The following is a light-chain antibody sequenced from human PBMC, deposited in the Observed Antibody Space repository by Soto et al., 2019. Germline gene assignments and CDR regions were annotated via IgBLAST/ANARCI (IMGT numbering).Light chain of an antibody. V-gene: IGLV2-8*01. CDR1: RSDVGGYNY. J-gene: IGLJ1*01. CDR3: SSYVGTNSYV. Sequence: QSVLTRPPSASGSPGQSVTISCTGTRSDVGGYNYVSWYQQHPGKAPKLMIYEVSKRPSGVPDRFSGSKSGNAASLTVSGLQAEDEADYYCSSYVGTNSYVFGTGTKVTVL. CDR2: EVS.